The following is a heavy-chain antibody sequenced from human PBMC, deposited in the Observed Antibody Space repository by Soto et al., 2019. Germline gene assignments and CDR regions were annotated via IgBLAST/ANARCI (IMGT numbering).Heavy chain of an antibody. Sequence: QVQLVESGGGVVQPGRSLRLSCAASGFTFSSYGMHWVRQAPGQGLEWVAVIWPDGSNKYYADYVKGRFTISRDNSKNAEYLPMNSLRAEDTAVSYCARDADPAGYSSGWSACGFDYWGQGTLVTVSS. CDR1: GFTFSSYG. CDR2: IWPDGSNK. J-gene: IGHJ4*02. V-gene: IGHV3-33*01. CDR3: ARDADPAGYSSGWSACGFDY. D-gene: IGHD6-19*01.